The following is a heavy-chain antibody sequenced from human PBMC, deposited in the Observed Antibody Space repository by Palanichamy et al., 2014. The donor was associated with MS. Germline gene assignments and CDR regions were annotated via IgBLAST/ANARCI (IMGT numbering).Heavy chain of an antibody. CDR1: GYTFTSYG. J-gene: IGHJ4*02. D-gene: IGHD2-8*02. CDR2: ISAYNGNT. V-gene: IGHV1-18*01. CDR3: AREYCTGGVCYPYYFDY. Sequence: QVQLAQSGAEVKKPGASVKVSCKASGYTFTSYGISWVRQAPGQGLEWMGWISAYNGNTNYAQKLQGRVTMTTDTSTSTAYMELRSLRSDDTAVYYCAREYCTGGVCYPYYFDYWGQGTLVTVSS.